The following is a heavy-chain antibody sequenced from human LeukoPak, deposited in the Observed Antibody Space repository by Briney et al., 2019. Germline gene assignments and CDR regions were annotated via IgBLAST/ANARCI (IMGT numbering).Heavy chain of an antibody. CDR2: IYYSGST. V-gene: IGHV4-31*03. Sequence: SETLSLTCTVSGGSISSGGYYWSWIRQHPGKGLEWSGYIYYSGSTYYNPSLKSRVTISVDTSKNQFSLKLSSVTAADTAVYYCASNCGGDCYPAEYFQHWGQGTLVAVSS. J-gene: IGHJ1*01. CDR1: GGSISSGGYY. CDR3: ASNCGGDCYPAEYFQH. D-gene: IGHD2-21*02.